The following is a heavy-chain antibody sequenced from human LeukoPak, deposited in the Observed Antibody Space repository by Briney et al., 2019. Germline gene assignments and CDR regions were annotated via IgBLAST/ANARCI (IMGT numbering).Heavy chain of an antibody. J-gene: IGHJ4*02. V-gene: IGHV3-23*01. CDR3: AKDGQLWSYLDY. D-gene: IGHD5-18*01. CDR1: GFTFSSYA. Sequence: GGSLRLSCAASGFTFSSYAMSWVRQAPGKGLEWVSAISGGGGSTYYADSVKGRFTISRDNSKNTLYLQMNSLRADDTAIYYSAKDGQLWSYLDYWGQGTLVTVSS. CDR2: ISGGGGST.